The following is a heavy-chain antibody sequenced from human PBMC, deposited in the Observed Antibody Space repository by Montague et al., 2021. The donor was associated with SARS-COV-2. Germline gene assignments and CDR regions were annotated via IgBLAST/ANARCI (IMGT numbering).Heavy chain of an antibody. Sequence: SETLSLTCTVSGGSISSYYWSWIRQPPGKGLEWIGNIYYSGSTNYNPSLKSRVTMSVDTSKNQFSLKLSSVTAADTAVYYCARDGDNAHLNYWYFDHWGRGALVTVSS. CDR1: GGSISSYY. D-gene: IGHD7-27*01. J-gene: IGHJ2*01. V-gene: IGHV4-59*12. CDR3: ARDGDNAHLNYWYFDH. CDR2: IYYSGST.